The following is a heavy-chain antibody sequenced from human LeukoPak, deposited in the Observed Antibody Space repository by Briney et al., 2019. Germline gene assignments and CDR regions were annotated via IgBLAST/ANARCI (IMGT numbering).Heavy chain of an antibody. J-gene: IGHJ6*03. Sequence: PGRSLRLSCAASGFTFSSYTMNWVRRAPGKGLEWVSSISSSSSYIYYADSVKGRFTISRDNAKNSLSLQMNNLRAEDTAVYYCASCPNYYYYMDVWGKGTTVTVSS. CDR3: ASCPNYYYYMDV. CDR1: GFTFSSYT. CDR2: ISSSSSYI. V-gene: IGHV3-21*01.